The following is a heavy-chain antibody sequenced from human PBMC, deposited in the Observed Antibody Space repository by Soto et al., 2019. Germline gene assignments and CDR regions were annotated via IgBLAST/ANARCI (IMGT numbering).Heavy chain of an antibody. J-gene: IGHJ3*02. V-gene: IGHV4-34*01. Sequence: QLQQWGAGPLKASETLSLTCVVSGGSFSTYYYNWLRQSPGKGLEWIGEINHRGSNNYSPSLKSRVTMSLDTSKNQFSLTLTSVTAADTAVDYCARGGSSDWQVAFDIWGQGKMVNVSS. CDR2: INHRGSN. D-gene: IGHD6-19*01. CDR1: GGSFSTYY. CDR3: ARGGSSDWQVAFDI.